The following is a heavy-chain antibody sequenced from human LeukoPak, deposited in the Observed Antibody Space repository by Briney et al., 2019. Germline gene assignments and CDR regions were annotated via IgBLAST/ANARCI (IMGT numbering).Heavy chain of an antibody. CDR1: GYTFTSYA. V-gene: IGHV1-3*01. CDR2: INAGNGNT. Sequence: ASVKVSCKASGYTFTSYAMHWVRQAPGQRLEWMGWINAGNGNTKYSQKFQGRVTITRDTSASTAYMELSSLRAEDTAVYYCAREDRVAAAGTPSVDYWGQGTLVTVSS. J-gene: IGHJ4*02. CDR3: AREDRVAAAGTPSVDY. D-gene: IGHD6-13*01.